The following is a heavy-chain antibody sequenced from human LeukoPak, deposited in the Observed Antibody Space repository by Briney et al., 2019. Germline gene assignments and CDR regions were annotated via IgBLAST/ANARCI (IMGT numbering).Heavy chain of an antibody. D-gene: IGHD3-16*01. V-gene: IGHV3-7*01. CDR2: MHQDGSIQ. CDR1: GFTFSSYW. J-gene: IGHJ4*02. Sequence: PGGSLRLSCAASGFTFSSYWMSWVRQAPGRGLEWVANMHQDGSIQFYVDSVKGRFTVSRDNARNLLYLQMNGLRAEDTAVYYCARARGSYVEAAYWGQGTLVTVSS. CDR3: ARARGSYVEAAY.